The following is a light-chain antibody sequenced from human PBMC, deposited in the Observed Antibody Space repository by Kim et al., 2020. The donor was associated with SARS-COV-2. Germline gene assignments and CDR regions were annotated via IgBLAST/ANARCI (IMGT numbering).Light chain of an antibody. CDR2: VNSDGSH. CDR3: QTWGTGFVV. CDR1: SGHSSYA. J-gene: IGLJ2*01. Sequence: QPVLTQSPSASASLGASVKLTCTLSSGHSSYAIAWLQQQPEKGPRYLMKVNSDGSHTRGDGIPDRFSGSSSGDERYLSISNLQSEDEDDFYCQTWGTGFVVFGRGTQLTVL. V-gene: IGLV4-69*01.